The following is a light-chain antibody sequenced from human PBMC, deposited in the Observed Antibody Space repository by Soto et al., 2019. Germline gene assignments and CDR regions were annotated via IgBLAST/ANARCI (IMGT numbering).Light chain of an antibody. Sequence: DIQMTQSPSTLSASVGDRVTISCRASQPISNWLAWYQQKPGKAPKLLIYDSSSLETGVPPRFSGTGSGTQDTLTIGSLQPDDSATYYCQQYNSDPYTFGQGTRLQIK. V-gene: IGKV1-5*01. J-gene: IGKJ2*01. CDR3: QQYNSDPYT. CDR1: QPISNW. CDR2: DSS.